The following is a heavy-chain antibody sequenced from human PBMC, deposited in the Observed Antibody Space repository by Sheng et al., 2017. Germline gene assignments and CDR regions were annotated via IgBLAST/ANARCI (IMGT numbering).Heavy chain of an antibody. V-gene: IGHV3-23*01. Sequence: VQLMQSGGGVKQSGGSLRLSCSVSGFTFDDYAMTWVRQAPGKGLEWVSTISGGGGVTYYAVSVKGRFTISRDNSQNTLFLQMNSLTAEDTAVYYCARGYCGGVSCYPHPVDYWGQGALGHR. CDR3: ARGYCGGVSCYPHPVDY. J-gene: IGHJ4*02. CDR2: ISGGGGVT. CDR1: GFTFDDYA. D-gene: IGHD2-15*01.